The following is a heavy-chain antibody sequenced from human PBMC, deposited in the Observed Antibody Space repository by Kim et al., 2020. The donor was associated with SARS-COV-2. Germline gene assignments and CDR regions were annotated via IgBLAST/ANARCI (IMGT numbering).Heavy chain of an antibody. V-gene: IGHV1-69*13. CDR2: IIPIFGTA. J-gene: IGHJ4*02. CDR3: ARTPLYTAVAQGYYFDY. CDR1: GGTFSSYA. D-gene: IGHD6-19*01. Sequence: SVKVSCKASGGTFSSYAISWVRQAPGQGLEWMGGIIPIFGTANYAQKFQGRVTITADESTSTAYMELSSLRSEDTAVYYCARTPLYTAVAQGYYFDYWGQGTLVTVSS.